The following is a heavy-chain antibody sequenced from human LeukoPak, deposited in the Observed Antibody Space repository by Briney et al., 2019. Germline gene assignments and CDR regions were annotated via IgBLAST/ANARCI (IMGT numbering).Heavy chain of an antibody. V-gene: IGHV3-23*01. CDR2: ISGNGGLT. CDR3: ARGALVRGKNWFDP. J-gene: IGHJ5*02. Sequence: PGGSLRLSCAASGFTFSSYAMSWVRQAPGKGLEWVSSISGNGGLTYYADSVKGRFTISRDNSKNTAYLQMNSLRAEDTAVYYCARGALVRGKNWFDPWGQGTLVTVSS. CDR1: GFTFSSYA. D-gene: IGHD3-10*01.